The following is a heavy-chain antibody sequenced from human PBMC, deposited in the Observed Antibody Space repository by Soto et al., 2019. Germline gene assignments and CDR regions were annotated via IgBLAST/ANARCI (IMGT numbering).Heavy chain of an antibody. V-gene: IGHV1-2*04. Sequence: GASVKVSCKASGYTFTGYYMHWVRQAPGQGLEWMGWINPNSGGTNYAQKFQGWVTMTRDTSISTAYMELSRLRSDDTAVYYCARDRYYYDSSGYLDYWGQGTLVTVS. CDR3: ARDRYYYDSSGYLDY. J-gene: IGHJ4*02. D-gene: IGHD3-22*01. CDR2: INPNSGGT. CDR1: GYTFTGYY.